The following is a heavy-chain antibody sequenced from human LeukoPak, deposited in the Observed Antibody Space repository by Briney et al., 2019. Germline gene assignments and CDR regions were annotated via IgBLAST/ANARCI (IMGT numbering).Heavy chain of an antibody. CDR2: IYHSGST. J-gene: IGHJ4*02. V-gene: IGHV4-39*01. CDR1: GGSISSSSYY. Sequence: SETLSLTCTVSGGSISSSSYYWGWIRQPPGKGLEWIGSIYHSGSTYHNPSLKGRVTISVDTSKNQFSLKLSSVTAADTAVYYCARLYDSCDYGGQGTLVTVSS. CDR3: ARLYDSCDY. D-gene: IGHD3-22*01.